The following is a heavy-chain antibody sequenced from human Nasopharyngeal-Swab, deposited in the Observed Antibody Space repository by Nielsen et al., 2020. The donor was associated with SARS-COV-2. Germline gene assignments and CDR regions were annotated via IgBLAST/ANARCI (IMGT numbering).Heavy chain of an antibody. CDR1: GYTFTSYG. J-gene: IGHJ5*02. D-gene: IGHD3-16*02. Sequence: ASVKVSCKASGYTFTSYGISWVRQAPGQGLEWMGWISAYNGNTNYAQKLRGRVTMTTDTSTSTAYMELRSLRSDDTAVYYCATLLSIYDYIWGSYRHNWFDPWGQGTLVTVSS. V-gene: IGHV1-18*01. CDR3: ATLLSIYDYIWGSYRHNWFDP. CDR2: ISAYNGNT.